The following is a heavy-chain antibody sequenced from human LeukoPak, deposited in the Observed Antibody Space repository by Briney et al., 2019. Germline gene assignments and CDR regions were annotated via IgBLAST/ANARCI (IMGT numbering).Heavy chain of an antibody. Sequence: ASVKVSCKASGGTFSSYAISWVRQAPGQGLEWMGGIIPIFGTANYAQKFQGRVTITADESTSTAYMELSSLRSEDTAVYYCARGDRLLLWFGESAFDIRGQGTMVTVSS. CDR2: IIPIFGTA. CDR1: GGTFSSYA. J-gene: IGHJ3*02. D-gene: IGHD3-10*01. CDR3: ARGDRLLLWFGESAFDI. V-gene: IGHV1-69*13.